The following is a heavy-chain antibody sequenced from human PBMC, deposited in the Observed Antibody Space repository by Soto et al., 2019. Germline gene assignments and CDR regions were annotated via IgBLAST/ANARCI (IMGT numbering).Heavy chain of an antibody. D-gene: IGHD4-17*01. V-gene: IGHV1-2*04. CDR2: INPNSGGT. Sequence: ASVKVSCKASGYTFTGYYMHWVRQAPGQGLEWMEWINPNSGGTNYAQKFQGWVTMTRDTSISTAYMELSRLRSDDTAVYYCARDRLTVTTGEFDYWGQGTLVTVSS. CDR1: GYTFTGYY. J-gene: IGHJ4*02. CDR3: ARDRLTVTTGEFDY.